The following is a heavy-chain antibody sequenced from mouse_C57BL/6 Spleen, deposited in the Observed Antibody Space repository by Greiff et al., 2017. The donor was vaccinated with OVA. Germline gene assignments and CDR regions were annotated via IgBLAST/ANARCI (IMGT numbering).Heavy chain of an antibody. D-gene: IGHD2-3*01. Sequence: EVKLMESGGDLVKPGGSLKLSCAASGFTFSSYGMSWVRQTPDQRLEWVATISSGGSYTYYPDSVKGRCTISRDNAKNTLYLQMSSLKSEDTAMYYCARHDGYYGAYWGQGTLVTVSA. CDR2: ISSGGSYT. J-gene: IGHJ3*01. CDR1: GFTFSSYG. V-gene: IGHV5-6*01. CDR3: ARHDGYYGAY.